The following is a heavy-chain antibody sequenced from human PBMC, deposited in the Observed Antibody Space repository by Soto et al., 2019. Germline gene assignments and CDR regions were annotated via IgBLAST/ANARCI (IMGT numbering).Heavy chain of an antibody. CDR3: ARKSSSSSWFDP. D-gene: IGHD6-6*01. J-gene: IGHJ5*02. V-gene: IGHV1-18*04. CDR2: INPNSGNT. CDR1: GYTFTGYY. Sequence: ASVKVSCKASGYTFTGYYMHWVRQAPGQGLEWMGWINPNSGNTDYAQKLQGRVTMTTDTSTRTAYMELRSLRSDDTAVYYCARKSSSSSWFDPWGLGTLVTVSS.